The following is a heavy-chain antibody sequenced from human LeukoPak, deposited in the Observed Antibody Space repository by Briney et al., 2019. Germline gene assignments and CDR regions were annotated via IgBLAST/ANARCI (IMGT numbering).Heavy chain of an antibody. Sequence: GGSLRLSCAASGFTFSDHYMDWVRQAPGKGLEWVGRTRNKANSYTTEYAASVKGRFTISRDDSKNSLYLQMNSLKTEDTAVYHCALTSRADYFDYWGQGTLVTVSS. CDR1: GFTFSDHY. CDR2: TRNKANSYTT. V-gene: IGHV3-72*01. D-gene: IGHD3-9*01. J-gene: IGHJ4*02. CDR3: ALTSRADYFDY.